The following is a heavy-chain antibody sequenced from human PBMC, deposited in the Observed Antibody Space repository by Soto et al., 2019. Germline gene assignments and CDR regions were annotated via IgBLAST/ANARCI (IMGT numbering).Heavy chain of an antibody. J-gene: IGHJ4*02. Sequence: AESLKISCNASGYRFTSSWIGWVRQMPGKGLEWMGIIYPGDSDTRYRPSFQGQVTISADKSSSTAYLQWNSLQASDTAMYYCARLPGIVAPGTVFLDNWGQGTMVTVSS. D-gene: IGHD1-1*01. CDR3: ARLPGIVAPGTVFLDN. CDR2: IYPGDSDT. CDR1: GYRFTSSW. V-gene: IGHV5-51*01.